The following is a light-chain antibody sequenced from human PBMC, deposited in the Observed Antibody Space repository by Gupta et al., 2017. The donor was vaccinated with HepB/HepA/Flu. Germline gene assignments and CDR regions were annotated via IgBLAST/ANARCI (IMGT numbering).Light chain of an antibody. V-gene: IGKV2-30*01. CDR1: QSLVYSNGNTY. J-gene: IGKJ2*01. Sequence: DVVLTQSPLSLPVTLGQPASISCRSSQSLVYSNGNTYLTWFQQRPCLSPGRLIYEGSIREHGVLDRLSGSGSVADFTLKISMVEAEDVRVYYSRRCEHWPFTFGEGTKME. CDR2: EGS. CDR3: RRCEHWPFT.